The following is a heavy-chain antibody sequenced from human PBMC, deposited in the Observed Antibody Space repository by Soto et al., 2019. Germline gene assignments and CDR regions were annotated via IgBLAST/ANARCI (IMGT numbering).Heavy chain of an antibody. D-gene: IGHD6-13*01. J-gene: IGHJ4*02. CDR1: GFTFSSYA. CDR3: AKFFVETGGSIGWSWTFHY. CDR2: ISGSGGTT. Sequence: EVQLLESGGGLVQPGRSLRLYCAASGFTFSSYAMSWVRQAPGKGLEWVSAISGSGGTTYYAASVKGRFTISRDNSKNTLFLQMNSLRAEDTAVYYCAKFFVETGGSIGWSWTFHYWVQGTLVTVSS. V-gene: IGHV3-23*01.